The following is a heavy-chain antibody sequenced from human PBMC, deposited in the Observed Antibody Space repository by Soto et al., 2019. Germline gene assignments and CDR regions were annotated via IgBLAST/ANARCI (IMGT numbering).Heavy chain of an antibody. J-gene: IGHJ4*02. D-gene: IGHD5-12*01. CDR3: VKDFRVGYDWTHD. CDR1: GFIFSNYA. CDR2: IRGSGGPT. V-gene: IGHV3-23*01. Sequence: DVQLLESGGDLVQPGGSLRLSCAASGFIFSNYAMSWVRQAPGKGLEWVSLIRGSGGPTNYADSVKGRFTASRDNSKNILLLQMNSLSAEDTAVYYCVKDFRVGYDWTHDWGQGTLVTVSS.